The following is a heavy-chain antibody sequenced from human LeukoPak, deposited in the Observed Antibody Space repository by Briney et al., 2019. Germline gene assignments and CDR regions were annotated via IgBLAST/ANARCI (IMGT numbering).Heavy chain of an antibody. Sequence: SETLSLTCIVSGGSISSGGYYWSWIRQHPGKGLEWIGYIYYSGSTNYNPSLKSRVTMSVDTSKNVFSLRLSSVTAADTAVYYCARSGYYDSRGYNWWFDPWGQGTLVTVSS. D-gene: IGHD3-22*01. V-gene: IGHV4-61*08. J-gene: IGHJ5*02. CDR1: GGSISSGGYY. CDR2: IYYSGST. CDR3: ARSGYYDSRGYNWWFDP.